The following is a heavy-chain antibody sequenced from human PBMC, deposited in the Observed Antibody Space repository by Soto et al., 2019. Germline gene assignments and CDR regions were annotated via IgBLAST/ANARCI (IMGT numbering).Heavy chain of an antibody. CDR3: ARVTYYYDSSGYLGWSY. V-gene: IGHV1-18*04. CDR1: GYTVTSYG. D-gene: IGHD3-22*01. J-gene: IGHJ4*02. Sequence: ASVKVSCKASGYTVTSYGISWVRQAPGQGLEWMGWISAYNGNTNYAQKLQGRVTMTTDTSTSTAYMELRSLRSDDTAVYYCARVTYYYDSSGYLGWSYWGQGTLVTV. CDR2: ISAYNGNT.